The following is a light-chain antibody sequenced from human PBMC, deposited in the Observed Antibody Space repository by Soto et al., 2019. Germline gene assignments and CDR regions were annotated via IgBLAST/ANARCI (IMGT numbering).Light chain of an antibody. J-gene: IGKJ2*01. CDR1: QNVGRN. CDR2: GTS. CDR3: QQYNNWPPMST. Sequence: EIVMPQSPDTLSVSPGERATLSCRASQNVGRNVAWYQQRPGQAPRLLIHGTSTRAADIPARFSGSVSGTEFTLTINSLQPEDFVIYYCQQYNNWPPMSTVGQGTKLE. V-gene: IGKV3-15*01.